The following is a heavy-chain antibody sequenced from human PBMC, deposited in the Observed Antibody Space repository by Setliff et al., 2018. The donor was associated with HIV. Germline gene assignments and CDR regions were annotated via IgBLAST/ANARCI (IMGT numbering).Heavy chain of an antibody. CDR1: GGTFSSYG. CDR2: IIPMFGTG. D-gene: IGHD3-3*01. J-gene: IGHJ6*02. V-gene: IGHV1-69*05. Sequence: SVKVSCKTSGGTFSSYGISWVRQAPGQGLEWMGGIIPMFGTGFYAQKFQGRVTMTRNTSISTAYMELSSLRSEDTAVYYCARVMYYNFWSGYRDSYYYYGMDVWGQGTTVTVSS. CDR3: ARVMYYNFWSGYRDSYYYYGMDV.